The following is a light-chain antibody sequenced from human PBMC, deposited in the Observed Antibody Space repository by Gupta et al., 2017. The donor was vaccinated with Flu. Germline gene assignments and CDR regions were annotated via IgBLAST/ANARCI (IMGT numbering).Light chain of an antibody. J-gene: IGLJ3*02. CDR1: SSDVGGYNY. V-gene: IGLV2-14*01. CDR3: SSYTSSNSLE. Sequence: QSALTQPASVSGSPGQSITISCTGTSSDVGGYNYVSWYQHHPGKAPKLMIYEVINRPSGVSNRFSGSKSGNTASLTISGLQAEDEADYYCSSYTSSNSLEFGRGTKLTVL. CDR2: EVI.